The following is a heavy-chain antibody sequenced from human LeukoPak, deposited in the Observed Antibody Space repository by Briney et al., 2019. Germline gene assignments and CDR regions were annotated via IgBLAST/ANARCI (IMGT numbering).Heavy chain of an antibody. D-gene: IGHD1-26*01. J-gene: IGHJ4*02. CDR1: GGSISSYY. CDR2: IYHTGTT. Sequence: PSETLSLTCTVSGGSISSYYWSWIRQSLVKGLEWLGHIYHTGTTLYSPHLNNRLTVSVDSSRNQFSLTLNSVTAADTAVYYCASVSVWELATHPGGSFDYWGRGILVTVSS. CDR3: ASVSVWELATHPGGSFDY. V-gene: IGHV4-4*09.